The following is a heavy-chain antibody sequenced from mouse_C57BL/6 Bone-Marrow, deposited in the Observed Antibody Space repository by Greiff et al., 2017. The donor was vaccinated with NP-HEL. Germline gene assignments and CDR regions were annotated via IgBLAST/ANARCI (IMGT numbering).Heavy chain of an antibody. CDR1: GYAFSSYW. D-gene: IGHD1-1*01. Sequence: LEESGAELVKPGASVKISCKASGYAFSSYWMNWVKQRPGKGLEWIGQIYPGDGDTNYNGKFKGKATLTADKSSSTAYMQLSSLTSEDSAVYFCARTYYYGSSYGYFDVWGTGTTVTVSS. V-gene: IGHV1-80*01. J-gene: IGHJ1*03. CDR3: ARTYYYGSSYGYFDV. CDR2: IYPGDGDT.